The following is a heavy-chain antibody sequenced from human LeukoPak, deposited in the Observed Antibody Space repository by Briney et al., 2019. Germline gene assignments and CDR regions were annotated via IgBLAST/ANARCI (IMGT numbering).Heavy chain of an antibody. CDR2: ISAYNGNT. Sequence: ASVTVSCKASGYTFTSYGISWVRQAPGQGLEWMGWISAYNGNTNYAQKLQGRVTMTTDTSTSTVYMELRSLRSDDTAVYYCARSRTHRLYSGSGSYPGAFDYWGQGTLVTVSS. J-gene: IGHJ4*02. CDR3: ARSRTHRLYSGSGSYPGAFDY. D-gene: IGHD3-10*01. V-gene: IGHV1-18*01. CDR1: GYTFTSYG.